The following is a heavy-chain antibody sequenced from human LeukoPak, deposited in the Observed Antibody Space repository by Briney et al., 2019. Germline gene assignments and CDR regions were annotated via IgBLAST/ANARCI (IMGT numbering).Heavy chain of an antibody. J-gene: IGHJ4*02. D-gene: IGHD1-1*01. CDR1: GFTLSNAW. V-gene: IGHV3-30*02. CDR2: NASAT. CDR3: GKGNEIDY. Sequence: GGSLRLSCAASGFTLSNAWMNWVRQAPGKGLEWVAFNASATNYADSVRGRFTVSRDNSKNTLYLQMNSLRPEDTAVYYCGKGNEIDYWGPGTLVTVSS.